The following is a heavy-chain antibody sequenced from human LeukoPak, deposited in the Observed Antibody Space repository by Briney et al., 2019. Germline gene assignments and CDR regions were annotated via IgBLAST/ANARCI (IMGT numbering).Heavy chain of an antibody. CDR1: GFTFNTYA. D-gene: IGHD3-3*01. CDR3: AAGHVTIFGVVDPYFDY. CDR2: ISGSGGST. V-gene: IGHV3-23*01. Sequence: PGGSLRLSCAAAGFTFNTYAMTWVRQAPGKGLEWVSAISGSGGSTYYADSVKGRFTISRDNSKNTLYLQMNSLRAEDTAVYYCAAGHVTIFGVVDPYFDYWGQGTLVTVSS. J-gene: IGHJ4*02.